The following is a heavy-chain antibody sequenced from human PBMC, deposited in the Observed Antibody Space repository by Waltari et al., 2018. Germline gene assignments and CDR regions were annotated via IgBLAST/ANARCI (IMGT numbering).Heavy chain of an antibody. Sequence: EVQLLESGGGLVQPGGSLRLSCAASGFTFNNYAMSWVRQAPGKGLEWVSSILGSGGATYDADSVKGRFTISRDNSKNTLFLQMNSLRADDTAVYYCAKRVGSTPTRLHYFDYWGQGTLVTVSS. J-gene: IGHJ4*02. CDR3: AKRVGSTPTRLHYFDY. V-gene: IGHV3-23*01. CDR1: GFTFNNYA. CDR2: ILGSGGAT. D-gene: IGHD1-26*01.